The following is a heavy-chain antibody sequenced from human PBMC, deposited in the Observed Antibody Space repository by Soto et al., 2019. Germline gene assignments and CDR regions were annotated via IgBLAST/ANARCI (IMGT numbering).Heavy chain of an antibody. CDR3: ARGDSRGYGFYYYYGMDV. CDR1: GGSISSGGYY. Sequence: QVQLQESGPGLVKPSQTLSLTCTVSGGSISSGGYYWSWIRQHPGKGLEWIGYIYYSGSTYYNPSLKSRVTISVDTAKNQCSRERSSVTAADTAVYDCARGDSRGYGFYYYYGMDVWGQGTTVTVSS. V-gene: IGHV4-31*03. J-gene: IGHJ6*02. CDR2: IYYSGST. D-gene: IGHD3-22*01.